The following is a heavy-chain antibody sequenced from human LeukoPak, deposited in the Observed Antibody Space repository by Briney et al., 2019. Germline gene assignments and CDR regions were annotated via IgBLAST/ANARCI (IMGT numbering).Heavy chain of an antibody. V-gene: IGHV3-23*01. CDR2: ISGSGGST. CDR1: GFTFSSYA. Sequence: GGSLRLSCAASGFTFSSYAMSWVRQAPGKGLEWVSAISGSGGSTYYADSVKGRFTISRDNSKNTLYLQMNSLRAKDTAVYYCAKDRGWTNWFDPWGQGTLVTVSS. CDR3: AKDRGWTNWFDP. D-gene: IGHD3-10*01. J-gene: IGHJ5*02.